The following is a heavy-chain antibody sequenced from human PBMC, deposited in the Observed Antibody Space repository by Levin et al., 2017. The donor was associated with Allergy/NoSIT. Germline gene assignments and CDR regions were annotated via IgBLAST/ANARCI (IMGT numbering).Heavy chain of an antibody. CDR1: GFTFGDYA. CDR2: IRNKAHGGTT. J-gene: IGHJ4*02. CDR3: ARGGQPNYDYNWGSYRDGYFDY. V-gene: IGHV3-49*04. D-gene: IGHD3-16*02. Sequence: GGSLRLSCTGSGFTFGDYAMSWVRQAPGKGLEWVGFIRNKAHGGTTEYAASVKGRLTISRDDTKSIAYLQMNSLKTEDTAVYFCARGGQPNYDYNWGSYRDGYFDYWGQGTLVTVSS.